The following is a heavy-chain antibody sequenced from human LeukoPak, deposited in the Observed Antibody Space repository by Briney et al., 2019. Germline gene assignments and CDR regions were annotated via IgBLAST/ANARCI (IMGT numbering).Heavy chain of an antibody. J-gene: IGHJ6*03. CDR3: ARGGGIFTYYYYMDV. CDR1: GGSFSGYY. V-gene: IGHV4-34*01. Sequence: SSETLSLTCAVYGGSFSGYYWSWIRQPPGKGLEWIGEINHSGSTNYNPSLKSRVTISVDTSKNQFSLKLSSVTAADTAVYYCARGGGIFTYYYYMDVWGKGTTVTISS. D-gene: IGHD2-21*01. CDR2: INHSGST.